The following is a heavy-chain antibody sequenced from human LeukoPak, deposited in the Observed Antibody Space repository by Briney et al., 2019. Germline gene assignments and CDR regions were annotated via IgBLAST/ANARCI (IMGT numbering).Heavy chain of an antibody. CDR2: ISSSSSYI. CDR3: ASPGLEAVDY. Sequence: GGSLRLSCAASGFTFSDYNMNWVRQAPGKGLEWVSSISSSSSYIYYADSVKGRFTISRDNAKSSLYLQMNSLRAEDTAVYYCASPGLEAVDYWGQGTLVTVSS. CDR1: GFTFSDYN. V-gene: IGHV3-21*01. J-gene: IGHJ4*02.